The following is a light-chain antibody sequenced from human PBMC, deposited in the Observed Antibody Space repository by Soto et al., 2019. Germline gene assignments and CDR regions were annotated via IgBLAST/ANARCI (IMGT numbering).Light chain of an antibody. J-gene: IGKJ4*01. CDR1: QAINRY. Sequence: DIQMTQSPSSVSASVGDRVTITCRASQAINRYLVWYQQKPGKAPNLLIYTTSSLQSGVPSRFSGSGSGTDFTLTISSLEPEDFATYYCQQGNRFPLTFGGGTKVEIK. CDR3: QQGNRFPLT. V-gene: IGKV1-12*01. CDR2: TTS.